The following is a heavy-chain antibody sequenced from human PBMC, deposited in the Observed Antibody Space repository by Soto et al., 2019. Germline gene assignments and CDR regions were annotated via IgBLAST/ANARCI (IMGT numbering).Heavy chain of an antibody. V-gene: IGHV4-31*03. D-gene: IGHD6-13*01. J-gene: IGHJ4*02. CDR2: IYYSGST. CDR3: ARDVAPAGTTVFDY. Sequence: PSETLSLTCTVSGGSISSGGYHWSWIRQHPGKGLEWIGYIYYSGSTYYNPSLKSRVTISVDTSKNQFSLKLSSVTAADTAVYYCARDVAPAGTTVFDYWGQGTLVTVSS. CDR1: GGSISSGGYH.